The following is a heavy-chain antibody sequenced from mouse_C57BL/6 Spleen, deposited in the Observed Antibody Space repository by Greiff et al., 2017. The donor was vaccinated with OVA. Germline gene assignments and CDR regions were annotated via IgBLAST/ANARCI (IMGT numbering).Heavy chain of an antibody. CDR2: IDPSDSET. J-gene: IGHJ2*01. Sequence: QVQLKQPGAELVRPGSSVKLSCKASGYTFTSYWMHWVKQRPIQGLEWIGNIDPSDSETHYSQKFKDKATLTVDKSSSTAYMQLSSLTSEDSAVYYCARVDYYGSSPLDYWGQGTTLTVSS. V-gene: IGHV1-52*01. D-gene: IGHD1-1*01. CDR3: ARVDYYGSSPLDY. CDR1: GYTFTSYW.